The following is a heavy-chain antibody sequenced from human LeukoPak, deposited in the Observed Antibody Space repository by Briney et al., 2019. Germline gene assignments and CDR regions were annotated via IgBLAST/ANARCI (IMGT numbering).Heavy chain of an antibody. CDR3: ARMMYSSSPTAFDI. J-gene: IGHJ3*02. CDR2: INPNSGGT. V-gene: IGHV1-2*04. Sequence: GASVKVSCKASGYTFSGYYMHWVRQAPGQGLEWMGWINPNSGGTKSAQKFQGWVTMTRDTSISTAYMELSRLRSDDTAVYYCARMMYSSSPTAFDIWGQGTMVTVSS. CDR1: GYTFSGYY. D-gene: IGHD6-13*01.